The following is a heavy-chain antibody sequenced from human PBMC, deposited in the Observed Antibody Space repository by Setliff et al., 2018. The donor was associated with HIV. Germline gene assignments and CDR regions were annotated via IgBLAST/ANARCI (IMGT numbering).Heavy chain of an antibody. D-gene: IGHD3-3*01. CDR1: GLIFSNYA. CDR3: ARDQQVEWLLSSYYHGMDV. Sequence: QSGGSLRLSCAASGLIFSNYALTWVRQAPGKGLEWVSTVSPGGDATYYADSVKGRFTISRDNSKNTLYLQMNSLRAEDTAVYYCARDQQVEWLLSSYYHGMDVWGQGTTVTVSS. J-gene: IGHJ6*02. CDR2: VSPGGDAT. V-gene: IGHV3-23*01.